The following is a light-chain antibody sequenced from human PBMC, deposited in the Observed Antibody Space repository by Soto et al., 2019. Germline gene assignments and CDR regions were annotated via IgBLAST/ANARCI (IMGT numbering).Light chain of an antibody. J-gene: IGKJ2*01. Sequence: DIVMTQSPDSLAVSLGERATINCKSSQSVLYSSNNKNYLAWYQQKPGQPPKLLIYWASTRESGVPDRFSGSGSGTDFTLTISSLQAEDVAVYYGHQYYSTPASFGQGTKLEIK. V-gene: IGKV4-1*01. CDR3: HQYYSTPAS. CDR1: QSVLYSSNNKNY. CDR2: WAS.